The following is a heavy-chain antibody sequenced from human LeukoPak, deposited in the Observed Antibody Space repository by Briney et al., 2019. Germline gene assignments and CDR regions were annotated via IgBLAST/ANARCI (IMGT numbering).Heavy chain of an antibody. D-gene: IGHD2-2*01. CDR1: GGSFSGYY. J-gene: IGHJ4*02. CDR2: INHSGST. Sequence: SETLSLTCAVYGGSFSGYYWSWIRQPPGKGLEWFGEINHSGSTNYNPSLKSRVTISVDTSKNRFSLKLSSVTAADTAVYYCARGYCSSTSCYYFDYWGQGTLVTVSS. CDR3: ARGYCSSTSCYYFDY. V-gene: IGHV4-34*01.